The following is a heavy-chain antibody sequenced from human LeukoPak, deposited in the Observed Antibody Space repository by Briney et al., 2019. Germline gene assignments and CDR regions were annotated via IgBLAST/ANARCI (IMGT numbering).Heavy chain of an antibody. Sequence: PSETLSLTCTVSGGSITNDASYWGWIRQSPGKGLEWVATLYYTGSIYYNPSLTSRVTILIDTSKNQFSLRVTSVTAADSAIYYCARAMTTVTTHFDSWGQGTLVTVSA. J-gene: IGHJ4*02. CDR2: LYYTGSI. CDR1: GGSITNDASY. D-gene: IGHD4-17*01. V-gene: IGHV4-39*07. CDR3: ARAMTTVTTHFDS.